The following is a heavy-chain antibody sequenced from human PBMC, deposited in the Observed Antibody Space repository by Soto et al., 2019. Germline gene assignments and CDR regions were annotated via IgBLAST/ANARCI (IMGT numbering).Heavy chain of an antibody. Sequence: EVQLVESGGGLVQPGGSLSLSCAASGFTFSDYWMSWVRQAPGKGLECVATIKTDGSEKYYVDTVTGRFTISRDNANNSLYLQMNSLRAEDTAVYYCASSMGRGGNDYWGQGALVAVSS. J-gene: IGHJ4*02. D-gene: IGHD3-10*01. V-gene: IGHV3-7*05. CDR2: IKTDGSEK. CDR1: GFTFSDYW. CDR3: ASSMGRGGNDY.